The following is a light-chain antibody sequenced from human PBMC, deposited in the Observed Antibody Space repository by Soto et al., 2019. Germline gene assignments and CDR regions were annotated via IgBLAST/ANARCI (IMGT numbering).Light chain of an antibody. CDR3: QHCGSSPYA. V-gene: IGKV3-20*01. CDR2: DAS. Sequence: EIVLTQSPGTLSLSPGERATLSCRASQSVSSSYLAWHQQNPGQPPRLPIYDASRRATGIPERFSGSGYGTDFTLSISILEPENLAGYYCQHCGSSPYAFCEGTKLEIK. J-gene: IGKJ2*01. CDR1: QSVSSSY.